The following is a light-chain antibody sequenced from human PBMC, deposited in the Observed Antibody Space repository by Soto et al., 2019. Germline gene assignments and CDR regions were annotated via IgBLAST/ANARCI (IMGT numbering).Light chain of an antibody. V-gene: IGKV1-5*01. CDR3: QQYNSYVYT. Sequence: DIQMTQSPSTLSASVGDRVTITCRASQSNSSWLAWYQQKPGKAPKLLIYDASSLESGVPSRFSGSGSGTEFTLTISSLQPDDFATYYCQQYNSYVYTFGQGTKVDIK. CDR1: QSNSSW. J-gene: IGKJ2*01. CDR2: DAS.